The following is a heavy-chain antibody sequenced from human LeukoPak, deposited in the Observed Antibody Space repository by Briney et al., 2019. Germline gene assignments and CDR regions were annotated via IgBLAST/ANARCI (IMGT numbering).Heavy chain of an antibody. CDR1: GFTFSNYA. D-gene: IGHD5-12*01. Sequence: GGSLRLSCAASGFTFSNYAMSWVRQAPGKGLQWVSAVSGGGGSSSYADSVKGRFTISRDNSKNTLYLQLNSLRAEDTAVYYCVREGGYDPFENWGQGTLVTVSS. J-gene: IGHJ4*02. CDR3: VREGGYDPFEN. V-gene: IGHV3-23*01. CDR2: VSGGGGSS.